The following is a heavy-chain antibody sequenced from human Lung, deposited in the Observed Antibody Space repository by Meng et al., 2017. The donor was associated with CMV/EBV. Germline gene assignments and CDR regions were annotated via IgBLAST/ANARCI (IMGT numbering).Heavy chain of an antibody. V-gene: IGHV3-74*01. D-gene: IGHD1-1*01. CDR2: INSNGIDT. Sequence: EVQLVESGGGLVQPGGSLRLSCVGSGFIFSDYWIHWVRQAPGKGLVWVSRINSNGIDTNYAESVKGRFTLSRNNAKNTVYLQMTSLRAEDMAVYYCLRGTQAWNGVDYWGQGTLVTVSS. J-gene: IGHJ4*02. CDR1: GFIFSDYW. CDR3: LRGTQAWNGVDY.